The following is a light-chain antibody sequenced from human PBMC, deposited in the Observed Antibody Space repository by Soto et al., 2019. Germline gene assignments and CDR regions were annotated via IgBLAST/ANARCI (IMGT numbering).Light chain of an antibody. V-gene: IGKV3-20*01. Sequence: EIVLTESPGTLSLSPGEIATLSCRASQSVSNNYLSWYQQKPGQAPRLPIYGASNRATGIPDRFSGSGSGTDFTLTISRLEHEDFAVHYCQQYRXSGTSGKGTKV. J-gene: IGKJ1*01. CDR2: GAS. CDR3: QQYRXSGT. CDR1: QSVSNNY.